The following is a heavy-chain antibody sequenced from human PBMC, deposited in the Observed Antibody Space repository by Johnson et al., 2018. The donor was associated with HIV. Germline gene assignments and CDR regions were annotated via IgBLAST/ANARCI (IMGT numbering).Heavy chain of an antibody. CDR2: ISNSGSTI. V-gene: IGHV3-48*03. Sequence: MMLVESGGGVVQPGRSLRLSCAVSGFTLSSYVMHWVRQAPGKGLEWISYISNSGSTIYYVDSVKGRFTISRDKAKNSLYLQMNSLRAEDTAVYYCARTQRVTMIVVSLGAFDIWGQGTMVTVSS. J-gene: IGHJ3*02. CDR1: GFTLSSYV. CDR3: ARTQRVTMIVVSLGAFDI. D-gene: IGHD3-22*01.